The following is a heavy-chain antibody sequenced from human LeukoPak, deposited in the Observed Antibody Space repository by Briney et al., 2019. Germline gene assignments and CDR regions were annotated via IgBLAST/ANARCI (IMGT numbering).Heavy chain of an antibody. D-gene: IGHD6-13*01. Sequence: GGSLRLSCAASGFSFSSSGMHWVRQAPGKGPEWVANIKQDGSEKYYVDSVKGRFTISRDNAKNSLYLQMNSLRAEDTAVYYCARDGGSSWYGYYYYYMDVWGKGTTVTVSS. CDR3: ARDGGSSWYGYYYYYMDV. CDR1: GFSFSSSG. J-gene: IGHJ6*03. V-gene: IGHV3-7*01. CDR2: IKQDGSEK.